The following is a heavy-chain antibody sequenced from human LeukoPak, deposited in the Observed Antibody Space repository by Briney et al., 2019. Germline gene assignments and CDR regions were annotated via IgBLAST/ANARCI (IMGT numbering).Heavy chain of an antibody. CDR3: AREYSSSWYRGFDY. J-gene: IGHJ4*02. D-gene: IGHD6-13*01. V-gene: IGHV1-69*04. CDR2: IIPILGIA. Sequence: ASVKVSCKASGGTFGSYAISWVRQAPGQGLEWMGRIIPILGIANYAQKFQGRVTITADKSTSTAYMELSSLRSEDTAVYYCAREYSSSWYRGFDYWGQGTLVTVSS. CDR1: GGTFGSYA.